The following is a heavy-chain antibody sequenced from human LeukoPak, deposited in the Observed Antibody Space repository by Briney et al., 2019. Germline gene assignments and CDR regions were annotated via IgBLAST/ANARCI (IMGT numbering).Heavy chain of an antibody. CDR1: GFTFSSYS. Sequence: PGGSLRLSCAASGFTFSSYSMSWVRQAPGKGLEWVSSISSSSSYIYYADSVKGRFTISRDNAKNSLYLQMNSLRAEDTAVYYCARDLGYYDSSGYYYDAFDIWGQGTMVTVSS. J-gene: IGHJ3*02. CDR2: ISSSSSYI. CDR3: ARDLGYYDSSGYYYDAFDI. V-gene: IGHV3-21*01. D-gene: IGHD3-22*01.